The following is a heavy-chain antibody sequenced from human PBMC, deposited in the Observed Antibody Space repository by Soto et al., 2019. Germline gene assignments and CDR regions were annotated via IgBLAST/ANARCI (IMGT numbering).Heavy chain of an antibody. D-gene: IGHD5-12*01. CDR1: GFTFSSYS. V-gene: IGHV3-21*01. Sequence: GGSLRLSCAASGFTFSSYSMNWVRQAPGKGLEWVSSISSSSSYIYYADSVKGRFTISRDNAKNSLYLQMNSLRAEDTAVYYCARDVATQRNQGDYWGQGTLVTVSS. CDR3: ARDVATQRNQGDY. J-gene: IGHJ4*02. CDR2: ISSSSSYI.